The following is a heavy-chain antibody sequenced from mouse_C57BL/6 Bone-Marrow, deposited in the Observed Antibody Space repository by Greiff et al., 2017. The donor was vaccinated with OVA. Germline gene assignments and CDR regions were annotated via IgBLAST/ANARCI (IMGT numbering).Heavy chain of an antibody. CDR3: ARIAIYYDYDGDPLFDY. CDR1: GYTFTDYY. CDR2: INPNNGGT. Sequence: EVQLQQSGPELVKPGASVKISCKASGYTFTDYYMNWVKQSHGKSLEWIGDINPNNGGTSYNQKVKGKAKLTVDKSSSTAYMELRSLTSEDSAVYYCARIAIYYDYDGDPLFDYWGQGTTLTVSS. D-gene: IGHD2-4*01. J-gene: IGHJ2*01. V-gene: IGHV1-26*01.